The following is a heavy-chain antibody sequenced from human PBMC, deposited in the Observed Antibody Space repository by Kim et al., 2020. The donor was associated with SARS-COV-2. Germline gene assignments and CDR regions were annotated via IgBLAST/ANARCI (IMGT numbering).Heavy chain of an antibody. Sequence: STTYGQKFQGRVTRTRDRSTSTVYMELRSLTYEDTAVYYCARDGSSYFDYWGQGTLVTVSS. CDR3: ARDGSSYFDY. CDR2: ST. D-gene: IGHD2-15*01. J-gene: IGHJ4*02. V-gene: IGHV1-46*01.